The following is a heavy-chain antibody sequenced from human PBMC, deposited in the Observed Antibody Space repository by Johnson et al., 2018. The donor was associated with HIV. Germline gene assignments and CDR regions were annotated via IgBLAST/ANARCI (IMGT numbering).Heavy chain of an antibody. V-gene: IGHV3-7*05. CDR2: INQDGSEI. Sequence: VQLVESGGGLVQPGGSLRLSCITYGFTFSSYWMNWVRQAPGQGLEWVANINQDGSEIYSVDSVKGRFTISRDNAKKSLHLQMNSLRAEDTAVYYCGRWNYALDIWGQGTMVTVSS. D-gene: IGHD1-7*01. J-gene: IGHJ3*02. CDR1: GFTFSSYW. CDR3: GRWNYALDI.